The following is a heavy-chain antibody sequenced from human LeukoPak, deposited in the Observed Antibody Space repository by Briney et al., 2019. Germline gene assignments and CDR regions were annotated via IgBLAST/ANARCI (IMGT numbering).Heavy chain of an antibody. CDR2: INPDRGDT. V-gene: IGHV1-2*02. J-gene: IGHJ4*02. CDR1: GYTFTGYY. D-gene: IGHD2/OR15-2a*01. CDR3: FREYSAGDY. Sequence: ASVKVSCKTSGYTFTGYYMHWVRQAPGQGLEWMGWINPDRGDTHYGQNFQGRVTLTTDTSISTAYMEVNILRSDDTDVYYCFREYSAGDYWGQGTLVTVSS.